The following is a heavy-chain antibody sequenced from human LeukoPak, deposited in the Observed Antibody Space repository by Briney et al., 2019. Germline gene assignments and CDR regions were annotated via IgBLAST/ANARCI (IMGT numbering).Heavy chain of an antibody. Sequence: SETLSLTCAVYGGSFSGYYWSWIRQPPGKGLEWIGEINHSGSTNYNPSLKSRVTISVDTSKNQLSLKLSSVTAADTAVYYCARGAAYYYDSSGYYGYWGQGTLVTVSS. CDR1: GGSFSGYY. V-gene: IGHV4-34*01. J-gene: IGHJ4*02. D-gene: IGHD3-22*01. CDR3: ARGAAYYYDSSGYYGY. CDR2: INHSGST.